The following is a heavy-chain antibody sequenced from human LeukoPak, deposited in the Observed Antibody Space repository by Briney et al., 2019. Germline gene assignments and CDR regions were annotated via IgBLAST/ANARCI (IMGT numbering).Heavy chain of an antibody. V-gene: IGHV1-2*02. J-gene: IGHJ4*02. CDR3: ARVRDNACDY. D-gene: IGHD1-1*01. Sequence: GAAVMVSCKTSGYMVSDYYMHWVRQAPGQGLEWMGWLRGDTGDTDSPQKFKGRVTMTRDTATNTAYMQLSRLTYDDTAIYFCARVRDNACDYWGQGTLVTVSS. CDR2: LRGDTGDT. CDR1: GYMVSDYY.